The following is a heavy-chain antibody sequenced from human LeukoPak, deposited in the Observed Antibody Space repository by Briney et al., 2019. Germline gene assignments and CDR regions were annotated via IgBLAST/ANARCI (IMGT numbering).Heavy chain of an antibody. CDR1: GYTFSIYW. V-gene: IGHV3-74*01. CDR3: ARGSDYYDSSGYYYVDY. CDR2: INSDGSYT. J-gene: IGHJ4*02. D-gene: IGHD3-22*01. Sequence: PGGSLRLSCAPSGYTFSIYWMHWARQAPGKGLVWVSRINSDGSYTSYADSVQGRFTISRDNAKNTLFLQMNSLRAEDTAVYYCARGSDYYDSSGYYYVDYWGQGTLVTVSS.